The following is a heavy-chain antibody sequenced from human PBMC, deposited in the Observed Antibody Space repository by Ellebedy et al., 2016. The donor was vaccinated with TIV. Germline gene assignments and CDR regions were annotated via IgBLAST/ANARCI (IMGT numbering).Heavy chain of an antibody. D-gene: IGHD4-23*01. CDR1: GLTFSGHW. CDR3: ARSVAGFDS. CDR2: IKPDGNEE. J-gene: IGHJ4*02. Sequence: GGSLRLXXAGSGLTFSGHWMNWVRQAPGKGLKWVANIKPDGNEENYVDFVKGRFTISSDSGKNSLYLQMNSLRVEDTAVYYCARSVAGFDSWGQGTLVTVSS. V-gene: IGHV3-7*01.